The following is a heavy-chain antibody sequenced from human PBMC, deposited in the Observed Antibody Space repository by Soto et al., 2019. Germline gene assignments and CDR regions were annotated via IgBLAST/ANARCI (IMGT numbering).Heavy chain of an antibody. Sequence: GGSLRLSCAASGFTFSSYGMHWVRQAPGKGLEWVAVIWYDGSNKYYADSVKGRFTISRDNSKNTLYLQMNSLRAEDTAVYYCARDRIAAAVGLDYYYGMDVWGQGTTVTVSS. CDR1: GFTFSSYG. CDR2: IWYDGSNK. V-gene: IGHV3-33*01. J-gene: IGHJ6*02. CDR3: ARDRIAAAVGLDYYYGMDV. D-gene: IGHD6-13*01.